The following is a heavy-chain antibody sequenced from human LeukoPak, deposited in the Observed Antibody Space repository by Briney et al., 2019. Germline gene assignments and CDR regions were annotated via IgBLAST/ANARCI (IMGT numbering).Heavy chain of an antibody. CDR3: ARRHRLRFPDY. CDR2: ISYDGSNK. Sequence: GCSLRLPCAASRFSFSSYAMHWVRQAPGKGQEWVEVISYDGSNKYYADSVKGRFTISRDNSKNTLYLQMNSLRAEDTAVYYCARRHRLRFPDYWGQGTLVTVSS. J-gene: IGHJ4*02. D-gene: IGHD3-3*01. V-gene: IGHV3-30*01. CDR1: RFSFSSYA.